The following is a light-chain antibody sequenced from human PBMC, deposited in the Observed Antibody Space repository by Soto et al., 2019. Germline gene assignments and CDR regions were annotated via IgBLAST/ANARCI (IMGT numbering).Light chain of an antibody. J-gene: IGKJ5*01. CDR3: QQGSTTPIT. CDR2: AAS. CDR1: QSISSY. Sequence: DIQMTQSPSSLSASVGDRVTITCRASQSISSYLNWYHQKPGKAPKLLIYAASSLQSGVPSRFSGSGSGTDFTLTISSLQPEDFATYYCQQGSTTPITFGLGTRLEIK. V-gene: IGKV1-39*01.